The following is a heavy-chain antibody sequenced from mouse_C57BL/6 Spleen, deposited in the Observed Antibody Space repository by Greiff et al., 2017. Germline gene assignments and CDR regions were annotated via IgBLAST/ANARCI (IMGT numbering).Heavy chain of an antibody. CDR1: GYAFTNYL. CDR2: INPGSGGT. V-gene: IGHV1-54*01. J-gene: IGHJ3*01. CDR3: ARSYYYGSGSAWFAY. D-gene: IGHD1-1*01. Sequence: VQLQQSGAELVRPGTSVKVSCKASGYAFTNYLIEWVKQRPGQGLEWIGVINPGSGGTNYNEKFKGKATLTADKSSSTAYMQLSSLTSEDSAVYYCARSYYYGSGSAWFAYWGQGTLVTVSA.